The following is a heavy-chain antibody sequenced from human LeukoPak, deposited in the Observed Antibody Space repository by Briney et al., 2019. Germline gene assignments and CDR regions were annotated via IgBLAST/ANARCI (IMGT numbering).Heavy chain of an antibody. CDR1: GYALTELS. Sequence: ASVKVSCKVSGYALTELSMHWVRQAPGKGLEWMGRFDPEDGETIYAQKFQGRVTMTADTSTDTVYMELSSLRSEDTAVYYCATEGKMVRGVYTDYWGQGTLVTVSS. CDR2: FDPEDGET. D-gene: IGHD3-10*01. CDR3: ATEGKMVRGVYTDY. V-gene: IGHV1-24*01. J-gene: IGHJ4*02.